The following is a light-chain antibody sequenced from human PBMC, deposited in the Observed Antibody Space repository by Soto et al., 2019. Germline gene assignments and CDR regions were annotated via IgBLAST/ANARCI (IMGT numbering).Light chain of an antibody. CDR2: GAS. J-gene: IGKJ3*01. CDR1: QDITYY. Sequence: DIQLTQSPSFLSASVGDRVTITCRASQDITYYLAWYQQKPGKAPKLLIFGASTLQSGVPSRFSGSGSGTEFTLTIRSLQPEDFATYYCQQLNIYSMFTFGPGTTGDIK. CDR3: QQLNIYSMFT. V-gene: IGKV1-9*01.